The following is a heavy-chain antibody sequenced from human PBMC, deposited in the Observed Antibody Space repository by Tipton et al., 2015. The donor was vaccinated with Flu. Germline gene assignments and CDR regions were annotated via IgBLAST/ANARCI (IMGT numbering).Heavy chain of an antibody. CDR3: AKYSTMIVGASYDAFDI. CDR2: IYYSGST. Sequence: GSLRLSCTVSGGSISSYYWSWIRQPPGKGLEWIGYIYYSGSTNYNPSLKSRVTISVDTSKNQFSLKLSSVTAADTAVYYCAKYSTMIVGASYDAFDIWGQGTMVTVSS. D-gene: IGHD1-26*01. V-gene: IGHV4-59*01. J-gene: IGHJ3*02. CDR1: GGSISSYY.